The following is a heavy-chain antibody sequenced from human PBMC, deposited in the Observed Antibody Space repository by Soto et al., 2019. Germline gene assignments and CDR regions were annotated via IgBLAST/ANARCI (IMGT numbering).Heavy chain of an antibody. J-gene: IGHJ4*02. CDR3: VRAVGPYDY. D-gene: IGHD1-26*01. CDR2: IWSDGSNK. Sequence: QVQLVESGGGVVQPGRSLRLSCAASGFTFSIYGIHWVRQAPGKGLEWVAVIWSDGSNKYYADSVKGRFTISRDNSKNTVYLQMNSLRVEDTAVYYWVRAVGPYDYWGQGALVTVSS. CDR1: GFTFSIYG. V-gene: IGHV3-33*01.